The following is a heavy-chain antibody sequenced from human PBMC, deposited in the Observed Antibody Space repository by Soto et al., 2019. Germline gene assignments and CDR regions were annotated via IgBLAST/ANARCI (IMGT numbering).Heavy chain of an antibody. D-gene: IGHD6-19*01. V-gene: IGHV4-59*01. CDR2: IYYSGST. Sequence: SETLSLTCTVSSGSISTYYWSWIRQPPGKGLEWIGYIYYSGSTNYNPSLKSRVTISVDTSKNQFSLKLSSVTAADTAVYYCARYAVAGNGGVRFDYWGQGTLVTVSS. J-gene: IGHJ4*02. CDR1: SGSISTYY. CDR3: ARYAVAGNGGVRFDY.